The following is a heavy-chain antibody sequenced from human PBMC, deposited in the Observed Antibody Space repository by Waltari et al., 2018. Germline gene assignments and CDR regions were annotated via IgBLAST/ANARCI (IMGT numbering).Heavy chain of an antibody. D-gene: IGHD6-19*01. J-gene: IGHJ5*02. CDR3: AKGGWLANWFDP. Sequence: EVQLVESGGGLVQPGGSLRLSCAASGFTFSSYVMRWVRQAPGKGVELVLGFSGRCGSTYYSDSVKGRFTSARDNSKNTLYLQMNSLRAEDTAVYYCAKGGWLANWFDPWGQGTLVTVSS. CDR1: GFTFSSYV. CDR2: FSGRCGST. V-gene: IGHV3-23*04.